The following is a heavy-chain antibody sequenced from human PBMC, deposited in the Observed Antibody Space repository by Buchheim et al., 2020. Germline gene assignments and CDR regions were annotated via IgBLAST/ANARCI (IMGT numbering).Heavy chain of an antibody. CDR1: GGSISSSSYY. CDR3: ARDNTAMVSKWWNYYYYGMDV. Sequence: QLQLPESGPGLVKPSETLSLTCTVSGGSISSSSYYWGWIRQPPGKGLEWIGSIYYSGSTYYNPSLKSRVTISVDTSKNPFCLKLSSVTAADTAVYYCARDNTAMVSKWWNYYYYGMDVWGQGTT. V-gene: IGHV4-39*07. D-gene: IGHD5-18*01. J-gene: IGHJ6*02. CDR2: IYYSGST.